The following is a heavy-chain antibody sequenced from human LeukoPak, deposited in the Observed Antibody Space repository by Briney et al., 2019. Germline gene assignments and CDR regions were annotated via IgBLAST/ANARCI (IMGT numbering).Heavy chain of an antibody. CDR1: GYTFTSYG. D-gene: IGHD3-10*01. CDR3: ARERNTMVRGVLDY. Sequence: GASVKVSCKASGYTFTSYGISWVRQAPGQGLEWMGWMNPNSGNTGYAQKFQGRVTMTRDMSTSTVYMELSSLRSEDTAVYYCARERNTMVRGVLDYWGQGTLVTVSS. V-gene: IGHV1-8*02. J-gene: IGHJ4*02. CDR2: MNPNSGNT.